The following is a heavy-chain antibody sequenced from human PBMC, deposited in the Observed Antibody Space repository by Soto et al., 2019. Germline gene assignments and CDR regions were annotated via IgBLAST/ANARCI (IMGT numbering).Heavy chain of an antibody. CDR2: IFHSGSS. V-gene: IGHV4-30-4*01. CDR1: GASISSSAYY. Sequence: QVQLQESGPGLVKPSQTLSLTCTVSGASISSSAYYWSWVRQPPGKGLEWIGYIFHSGSSYYNPSLQGRVTISVDTSKNQFSLKLTSVTAADTAVFYCARYTFGHDREYHYAMDVWGQGTTVTVSS. CDR3: ARYTFGHDREYHYAMDV. D-gene: IGHD3-10*02. J-gene: IGHJ6*02.